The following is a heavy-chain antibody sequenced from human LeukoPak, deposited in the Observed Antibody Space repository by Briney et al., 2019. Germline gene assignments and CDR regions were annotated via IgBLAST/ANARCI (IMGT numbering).Heavy chain of an antibody. J-gene: IGHJ5*02. CDR3: VRFAAGPDPYYP. Sequence: GASVKVSCKVSGYTLTELSMHWVRQAPGKGLEWTGGFDPEDGETIYAQNFQGRVTMTEDTSTDTAYMELNNLTSEDTAVYYCVRFAAGPDPYYPWGQGTLVTVSS. CDR1: GYTLTELS. D-gene: IGHD6-25*01. CDR2: FDPEDGET. V-gene: IGHV1-24*01.